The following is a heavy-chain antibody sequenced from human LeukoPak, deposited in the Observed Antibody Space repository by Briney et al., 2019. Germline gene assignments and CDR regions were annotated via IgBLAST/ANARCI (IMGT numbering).Heavy chain of an antibody. D-gene: IGHD5-12*01. CDR3: AKERGYSGYFDY. V-gene: IGHV3-30*18. Sequence: GGSLRLSCAASGFTFSIFGMHWVRQAPGTGLEWVALKSNDGVNRYYADSVKGRFTISRDNSKNTLYLQMNSLRAEDTALYYCAKERGYSGYFDYWGQGTLVTVSS. J-gene: IGHJ4*02. CDR2: KSNDGVNR. CDR1: GFTFSIFG.